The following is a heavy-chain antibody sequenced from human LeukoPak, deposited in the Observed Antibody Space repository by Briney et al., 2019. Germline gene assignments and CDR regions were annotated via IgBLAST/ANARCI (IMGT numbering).Heavy chain of an antibody. D-gene: IGHD4-17*01. CDR3: AREGETTVTTFFYYYGMDV. Sequence: ASVKVSCKVSGYTLTELSMHWVRQAPGKGLEWMGGFDPEDGETIYAQKFQGRVTMTEDTSTDTAYMELSSLRSDDTAVYYCAREGETTVTTFFYYYGMDVWGQGTTVTVSS. CDR2: FDPEDGET. CDR1: GYTLTELS. V-gene: IGHV1-24*01. J-gene: IGHJ6*02.